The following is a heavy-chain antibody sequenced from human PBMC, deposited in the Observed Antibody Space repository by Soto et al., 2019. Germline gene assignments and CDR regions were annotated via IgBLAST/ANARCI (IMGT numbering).Heavy chain of an antibody. CDR2: ISYDGSNK. Sequence: GSLRLSCAASGFTFSSYGMHWVRQAPGKGLEWVAVISYDGSNKYYADSVKGRFTISRDNSKNTLYLQMNSLRAEDTAVYYCETNYGDYPTGYWGQGTLVTVSS. CDR1: GFTFSSYG. CDR3: ETNYGDYPTGY. J-gene: IGHJ4*02. V-gene: IGHV3-30*03. D-gene: IGHD4-17*01.